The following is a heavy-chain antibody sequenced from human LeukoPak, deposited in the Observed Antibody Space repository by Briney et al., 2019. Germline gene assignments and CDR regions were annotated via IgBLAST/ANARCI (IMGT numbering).Heavy chain of an antibody. D-gene: IGHD3-22*01. Sequence: SSETLSLTCTVSGGSISSYYWSWIRQPAGKGLEWIGRMYTSGSTNYNPSLKSRVTMSVDTSKNQFSLKLRSVTAADTAVYYCARTPEYYYDSRGYYRNDAFDIWGQGTMVIVSS. CDR1: GGSISSYY. V-gene: IGHV4-4*07. J-gene: IGHJ3*02. CDR3: ARTPEYYYDSRGYYRNDAFDI. CDR2: MYTSGST.